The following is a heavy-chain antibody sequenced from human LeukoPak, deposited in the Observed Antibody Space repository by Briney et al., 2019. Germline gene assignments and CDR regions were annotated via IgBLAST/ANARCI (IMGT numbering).Heavy chain of an antibody. CDR2: ILYDGSNK. J-gene: IGHJ3*02. D-gene: IGHD3-3*01. CDR1: GFTFSSYA. CDR3: ARDGRITIFGVVIIDAFDI. Sequence: GGSLRLSCAASGFTFSSYAMRWVRQAPGKGLEWVAVILYDGSNKYYADSVTGRFTISRDNYKKTPYLQMNSLRAEDTAVYYCARDGRITIFGVVIIDAFDIWGQGTMVTVPS. V-gene: IGHV3-30*04.